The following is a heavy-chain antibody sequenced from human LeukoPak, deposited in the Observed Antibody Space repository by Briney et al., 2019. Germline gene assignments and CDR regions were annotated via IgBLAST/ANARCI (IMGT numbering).Heavy chain of an antibody. J-gene: IGHJ4*02. V-gene: IGHV1-46*01. Sequence: VASVKVSCKASGYTFTSYYMHWVRQAPGQGLEWMGIINPSGGSTSYAQKFQGRVTMTRDTSTSTAYMELSRLRSDDTAVYYCARDEGSSPGDYWGQGPWSPSPQ. CDR2: INPSGGST. D-gene: IGHD6-13*01. CDR1: GYTFTSYY. CDR3: ARDEGSSPGDY.